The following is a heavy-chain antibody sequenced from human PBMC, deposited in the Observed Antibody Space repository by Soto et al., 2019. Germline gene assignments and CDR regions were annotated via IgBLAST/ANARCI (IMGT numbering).Heavy chain of an antibody. D-gene: IGHD1-26*01. CDR1: GFSLSTSGVG. CDR2: IYWDDDK. Sequence: QITLKESGPTLVKPTQTLTLTCTFSGFSLSTSGVGVGWIRQPPGKALEWLALIYWDDDKRYSPSLKSRLTITKXXSXNXXVLTMTNMDPVDTATYYCAHRPGHTNTWEYNWFDPWGQGTLVTVSS. CDR3: AHRPGHTNTWEYNWFDP. J-gene: IGHJ5*02. V-gene: IGHV2-5*02.